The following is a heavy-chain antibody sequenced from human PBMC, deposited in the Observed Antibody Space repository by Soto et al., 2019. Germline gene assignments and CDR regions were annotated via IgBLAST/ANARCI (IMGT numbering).Heavy chain of an antibody. CDR2: ISYDGSNK. D-gene: IGHD6-13*01. V-gene: IGHV3-30*18. J-gene: IGHJ4*02. CDR1: GFTFSSYD. CDR3: AKTYSSSWPPVDY. Sequence: GVSLRLSWSASGFTFSSYDMHGVRQAPGKGLEWVAVISYDGSNKYYADSVKGRFTISRDNSKNTLYLQMNSLRAEDTAVYYCAKTYSSSWPPVDYWGQGTLVTVSS.